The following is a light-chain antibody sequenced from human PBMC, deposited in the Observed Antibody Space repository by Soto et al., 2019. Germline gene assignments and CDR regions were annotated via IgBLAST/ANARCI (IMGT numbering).Light chain of an antibody. V-gene: IGLV2-23*01. CDR1: SSDIGTYNF. J-gene: IGLJ1*01. CDR3: CSYAGTGVDYYV. CDR2: DDV. Sequence: QSALTQPAAVSGSPVHSITISCTGTSSDIGTYNFVSWYQQRPGKAPKFIIYDDVRRPSGVSNRFSGSKSGNTASLTISGLQAENAADYYCCSYAGTGVDYYVFGSGTQLTVL.